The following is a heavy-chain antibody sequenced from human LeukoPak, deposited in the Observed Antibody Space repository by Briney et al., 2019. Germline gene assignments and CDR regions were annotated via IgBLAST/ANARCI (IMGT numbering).Heavy chain of an antibody. D-gene: IGHD6-13*01. CDR3: AREEQQLGLDY. V-gene: IGHV1-2*02. Sequence: ASVKVSCKTSGYSENFYGITWVRQVAGQGLEWMGWINPNSGGTNYAQKFQGRVTMTRDTSISTAYMELSRLRSDDTAVYYCAREEQQLGLDYWGQGTLVTVSS. CDR2: INPNSGGT. CDR1: GYSENFYG. J-gene: IGHJ4*02.